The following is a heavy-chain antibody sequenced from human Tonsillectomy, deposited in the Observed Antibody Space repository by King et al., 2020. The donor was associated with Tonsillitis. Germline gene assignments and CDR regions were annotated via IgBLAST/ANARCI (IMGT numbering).Heavy chain of an antibody. Sequence: VQLVESGGGLVKPGGSLRLSCAASGFTVSSNYMSWVRQAPGKGLEWVSVIYSGGNTYYADSVKGRFSISRDNSKNTLYLQMHSLRAEDTAVYYCARHLFLGYGDYWGQGTLVTVSS. J-gene: IGHJ4*02. CDR3: ARHLFLGYGDY. CDR2: IYSGGNT. CDR1: GFTVSSNY. D-gene: IGHD5-12*01. V-gene: IGHV3-66*04.